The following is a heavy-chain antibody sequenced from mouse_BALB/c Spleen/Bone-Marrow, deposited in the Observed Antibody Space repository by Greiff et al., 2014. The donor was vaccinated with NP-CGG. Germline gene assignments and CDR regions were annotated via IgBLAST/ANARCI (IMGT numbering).Heavy chain of an antibody. CDR1: GFNIKDTY. D-gene: IGHD1-1*01. CDR2: IDPANGNT. J-gene: IGHJ3*01. Sequence: VHVKQSGAELVKPGASVKLSCTASGFNIKDTYMHWVKQRPEQGLEWIGRIDPANGNTKYDPKFQGKATITADTSSNTAYLQLSSLTSEDTAVYYCAAYYYGSSQFAYWGQRTLVTVSA. CDR3: AAYYYGSSQFAY. V-gene: IGHV14-3*02.